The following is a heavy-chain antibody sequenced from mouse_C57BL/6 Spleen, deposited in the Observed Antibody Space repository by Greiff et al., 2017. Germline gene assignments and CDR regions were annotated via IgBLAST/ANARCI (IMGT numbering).Heavy chain of an antibody. CDR1: GYTFTSYW. CDR3: ASRGNAYYAMDY. D-gene: IGHD2-1*01. CDR2: IHPNSGST. V-gene: IGHV1-64*01. Sequence: QVQLQQPGAELVKPGASVKLSCKASGYTFTSYWMHWVKQRPGQGLEWSGMIHPNSGSTNYNEKFKSKATLTVDKSSSTAYMQLSSLTSEDSAVYYCASRGNAYYAMDYWGQGTSVTVSS. J-gene: IGHJ4*01.